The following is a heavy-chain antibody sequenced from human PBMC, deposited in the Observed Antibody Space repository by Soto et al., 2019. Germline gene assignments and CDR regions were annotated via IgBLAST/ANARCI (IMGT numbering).Heavy chain of an antibody. CDR3: GRTRSFTLGFYYDGMDV. D-gene: IGHD6-6*01. J-gene: IGHJ6*02. V-gene: IGHV5-51*01. CDR1: GYSFASYW. CDR2: IYPADSDT. Sequence: PGESLKISCQGSGYSFASYWIGWVRQMPGKDLEWMGIIYPADSDTRYSPSFQGQVTISADKSLRTAYLQWTSLKASDTALYYCGRTRSFTLGFYYDGMDVWGQGTTVTVSS.